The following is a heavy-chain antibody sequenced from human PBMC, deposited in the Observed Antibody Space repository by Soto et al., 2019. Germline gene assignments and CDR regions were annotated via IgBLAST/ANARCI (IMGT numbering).Heavy chain of an antibody. J-gene: IGHJ5*02. V-gene: IGHV5-51*01. CDR3: ARPDSTGYYIS. CDR1: GYTFTTSW. CDR2: INPGDSDT. Sequence: GSLKISCAGSGYTFTTSWIAWVRQMPGKGLEWMAIINPGDSDTRYSPSFQGQVTISVDKSIRTAYLQWSSLKASDTAMYYCARPDSTGYYISWGQGTLVTVSS. D-gene: IGHD3-22*01.